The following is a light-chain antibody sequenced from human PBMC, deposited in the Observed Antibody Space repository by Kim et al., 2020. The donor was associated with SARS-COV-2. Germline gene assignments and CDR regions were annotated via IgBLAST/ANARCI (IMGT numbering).Light chain of an antibody. CDR1: QSISSY. J-gene: IGKJ2*01. CDR2: GAS. V-gene: IGKV1-39*01. Sequence: DIQMTQSPSSPSAAVGDRVTITCRASQSISSYLNWYQQKPGKAPKLLIYGASSLQTGVPSRFSGSGSGTDFTLTINGLQPEDFATYYCQQSYTTPYTFGRGTKLEI. CDR3: QQSYTTPYT.